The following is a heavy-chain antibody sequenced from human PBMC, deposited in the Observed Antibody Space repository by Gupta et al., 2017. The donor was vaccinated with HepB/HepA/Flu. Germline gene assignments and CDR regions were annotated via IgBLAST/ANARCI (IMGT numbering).Heavy chain of an antibody. CDR2: IYYSGST. D-gene: IGHD4-23*01. V-gene: IGHV4-39*01. Sequence: QLQLQESGPGLVKPSETLSLTCTVSGGSISSSSYSWGWIRQPPGKGLEWIGSIYYSGSTFYNPSLKSRVTISVDTSKNQFSLKLSSVTAADTAVYYCARTATVVRQIYYYYGMDVWGQGTTVTVSS. CDR1: GGSISSSSYS. J-gene: IGHJ6*02. CDR3: ARTATVVRQIYYYYGMDV.